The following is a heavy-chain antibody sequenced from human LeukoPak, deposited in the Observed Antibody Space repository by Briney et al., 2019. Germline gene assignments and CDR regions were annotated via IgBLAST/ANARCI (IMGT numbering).Heavy chain of an antibody. D-gene: IGHD6-13*01. J-gene: IGHJ5*02. CDR2: INPSSGVT. V-gene: IGHV1-2*02. CDR3: AKMAIAAAVEGDSWCDP. Sequence: ASVKVSCKASGYTFTAYYVHWVRQAPGQGLEWMGWINPSSGVTKYAQKFQGRVTMTRDTSISTAYMELSRLISGDTAVYYCAKMAIAAAVEGDSWCDPWGQGTLVTVSS. CDR1: GYTFTAYY.